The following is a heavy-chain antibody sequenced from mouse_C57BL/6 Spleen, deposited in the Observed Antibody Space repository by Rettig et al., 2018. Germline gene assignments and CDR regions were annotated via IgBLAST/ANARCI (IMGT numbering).Heavy chain of an antibody. CDR1: GYTFISYG. CDR2: IYPRSGNT. J-gene: IGHJ3*01. D-gene: IGHD2-4*01. CDR3: ARGRVYDYDGGAWFAY. V-gene: IGHV1-81*01. Sequence: SGYTFISYGVDWVKQRTGQGLEWIGEIYPRSGNTYYNEKFKGKATLTADKSSSTAYMELRSLTSEDSAVYFCARGRVYDYDGGAWFAYWGQGTLVTVSA.